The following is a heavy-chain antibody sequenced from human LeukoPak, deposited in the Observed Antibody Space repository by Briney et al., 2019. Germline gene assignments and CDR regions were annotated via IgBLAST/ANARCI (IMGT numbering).Heavy chain of an antibody. V-gene: IGHV3-23*01. CDR1: GFTFSSYA. D-gene: IGHD3-3*01. Sequence: PGGSLRLSCAASGFTFSSYAMSWVRQAPGKGLEWVSAISGSGGSTYYADSVKGRFTISRDNSKNTLSLQMTTLRPDDTAVYFCVRDTSVGAAYFDFWGQGALVAVSS. J-gene: IGHJ4*02. CDR2: ISGSGGST. CDR3: VRDTSVGAAYFDF.